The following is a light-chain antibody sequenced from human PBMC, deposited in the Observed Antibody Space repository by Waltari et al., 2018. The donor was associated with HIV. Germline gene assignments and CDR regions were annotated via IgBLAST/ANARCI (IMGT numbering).Light chain of an antibody. CDR2: DFS. Sequence: SYVLTQPPSVSAAPGQTARITCLGDLLDNQTVHWYQQKPGQAPGLVIYDFSGRPSGIPERFSGSNAGNTATLTISRVEAGDEADYYCQVWYVITKHLIFGGGTKLTVL. CDR1: LLDNQT. CDR3: QVWYVITKHLI. J-gene: IGLJ2*01. V-gene: IGLV3-21*02.